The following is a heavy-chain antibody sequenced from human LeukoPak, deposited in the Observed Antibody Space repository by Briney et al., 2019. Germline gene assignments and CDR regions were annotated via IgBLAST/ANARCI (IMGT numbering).Heavy chain of an antibody. V-gene: IGHV1-18*01. CDR1: GYTFARYG. Sequence: ASVKVSCKASGYTFARYGFSWVRQAPGQGLEWMGWISPYNGNSEYAQNLQGRVTMTTDTSTSTAYMELSSLRSDDTAVYYCARDLHSSGWYYFDYWGQGTLVTVSS. J-gene: IGHJ4*02. CDR3: ARDLHSSGWYYFDY. D-gene: IGHD6-19*01. CDR2: ISPYNGNS.